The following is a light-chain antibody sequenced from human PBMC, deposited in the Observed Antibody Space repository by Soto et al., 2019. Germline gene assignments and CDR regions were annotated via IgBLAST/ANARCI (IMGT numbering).Light chain of an antibody. CDR2: WAS. Sequence: DIVMTQSPDSLAVSLGERATINCKSSQSVLHSSNDKNFLTWYQQKPGQPPKLLIYWASTRESGVPDRFSGSGSGTDFTLTISSLQAEDVAVYYCHKYYSAPWTFGQGTRVEIK. CDR1: QSVLHSSNDKNF. J-gene: IGKJ1*01. CDR3: HKYYSAPWT. V-gene: IGKV4-1*01.